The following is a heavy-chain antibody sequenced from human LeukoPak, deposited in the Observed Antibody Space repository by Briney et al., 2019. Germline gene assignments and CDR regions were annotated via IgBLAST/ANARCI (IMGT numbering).Heavy chain of an antibody. J-gene: IGHJ4*02. D-gene: IGHD3-10*01. CDR2: IYYSGST. CDR3: ARTWSYGSGSYLTFDY. V-gene: IGHV4-31*03. Sequence: SETLSLTCTVSGGSISSGGYYWSWIRQHPGKGLEWIGYIYYSGSTYYNPSLKSRVTISVDTSKNQFSLKLSSVTAADTAVYYCARTWSYGSGSYLTFDYWGQGTLVTVSS. CDR1: GGSISSGGYY.